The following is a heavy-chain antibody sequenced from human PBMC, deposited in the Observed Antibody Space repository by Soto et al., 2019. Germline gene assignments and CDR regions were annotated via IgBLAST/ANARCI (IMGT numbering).Heavy chain of an antibody. CDR1: GGTFSSYA. J-gene: IGHJ6*02. D-gene: IGHD6-19*01. CDR2: IIPIFGTV. V-gene: IGHV1-69*12. CDR3: AKGAVAGTPTSYYYYGMDV. Sequence: QVQLVQSGAEVKKPGSSVKVSCKASGGTFSSYAISWVRQAPGQGLEWMGEIIPIFGTVNYAQRFQGRVTITADESTTTVYMDLRSLRSEDTAVYYCAKGAVAGTPTSYYYYGMDVWGQGTTVTVSS.